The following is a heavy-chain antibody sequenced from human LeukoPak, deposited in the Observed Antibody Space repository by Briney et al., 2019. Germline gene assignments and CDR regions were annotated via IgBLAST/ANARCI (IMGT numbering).Heavy chain of an antibody. J-gene: IGHJ3*02. CDR3: ARRLERSDAFDI. V-gene: IGHV3-21*01. CDR1: GFTFSSYS. Sequence: GGSLRLSCAASGFTFSSYSMNWVRQAPGKGLEWVSSISSSSSYIYYADSVKGRFTISRDNAKNSLYLQMNSLRAEDTAVYYCARRLERSDAFDIWGQGTMVTVSS. CDR2: ISSSSSYI. D-gene: IGHD1-1*01.